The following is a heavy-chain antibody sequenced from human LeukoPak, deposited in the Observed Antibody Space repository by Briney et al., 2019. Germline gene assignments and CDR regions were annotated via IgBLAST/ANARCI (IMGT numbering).Heavy chain of an antibody. CDR3: AKDMKVSAGPTTN. CDR2: ISGSGGST. Sequence: PGGSLRLSCAASGFTFSSYAMSWVRQAPGKGLEWVSGISGSGGSTYHADSVKGRFTISRDNSKNMLYLQMNSLRAEDTALYYCAKDMKVSAGPTTNWGQGTLVTVSS. V-gene: IGHV3-23*01. D-gene: IGHD2-2*01. CDR1: GFTFSSYA. J-gene: IGHJ4*02.